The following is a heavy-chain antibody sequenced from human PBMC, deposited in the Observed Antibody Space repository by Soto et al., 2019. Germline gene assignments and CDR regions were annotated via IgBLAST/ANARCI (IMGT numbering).Heavy chain of an antibody. J-gene: IGHJ6*02. CDR3: AKDPYYYDSSGYLGGMDV. V-gene: IGHV3-23*01. Sequence: PGGSLRLSCAASGFTFSSYVMSWVRQAPGKGLEWVSAISGSGGSTYYADSVKGRFTISRDNSKNTLYLQMNSLRAEDTAVYYCAKDPYYYDSSGYLGGMDVWGQGTTVTVSS. D-gene: IGHD3-22*01. CDR1: GFTFSSYV. CDR2: ISGSGGST.